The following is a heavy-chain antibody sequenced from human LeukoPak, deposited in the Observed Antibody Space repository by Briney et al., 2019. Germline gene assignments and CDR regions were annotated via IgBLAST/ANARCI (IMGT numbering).Heavy chain of an antibody. J-gene: IGHJ4*02. Sequence: GGSLRLSCAASGFTFSSYAMHWVRQAPGKGLEWVAVISYDGSNKYYADSVKGRFTISRDNSKNTLYLQMNSLRAEDTAVYYCARSSATGIRSAIDYWGQGTLVTVSS. V-gene: IGHV3-30*04. CDR3: ARSSATGIRSAIDY. CDR2: ISYDGSNK. CDR1: GFTFSSYA.